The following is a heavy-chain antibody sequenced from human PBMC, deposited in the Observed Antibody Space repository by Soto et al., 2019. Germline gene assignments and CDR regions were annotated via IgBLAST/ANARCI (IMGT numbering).Heavy chain of an antibody. Sequence: EVQLLESGGGLVQPGGSLRLSCAASGFTFSSYAMSWVRQAPGKGLEWVSAISGSGGSTYYADSVKGRFTISRDNSKKTLYLQMNSLRAEDTAVYYCAKDLEGYCSGGSCYDGGYWGQGTLVTGSS. J-gene: IGHJ4*02. CDR2: ISGSGGST. CDR1: GFTFSSYA. V-gene: IGHV3-23*01. CDR3: AKDLEGYCSGGSCYDGGY. D-gene: IGHD2-15*01.